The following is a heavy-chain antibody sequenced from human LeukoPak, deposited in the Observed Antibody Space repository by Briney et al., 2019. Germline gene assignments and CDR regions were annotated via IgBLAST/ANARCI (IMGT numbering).Heavy chain of an antibody. CDR2: INHSGST. CDR1: GGSFSGYY. D-gene: IGHD3-22*01. CDR3: APPPYYYEANGYSVA. Sequence: PSETLSLTCAVYGGSFSGYYWSWIRQPPGKGLEWIGEINHSGSTNYNPSLKSRVTISVDTSKNQFSLKLSSVTAAGTAVYYCAPPPYYYEANGYSVAWGQGTLVTVSS. J-gene: IGHJ5*02. V-gene: IGHV4-34*01.